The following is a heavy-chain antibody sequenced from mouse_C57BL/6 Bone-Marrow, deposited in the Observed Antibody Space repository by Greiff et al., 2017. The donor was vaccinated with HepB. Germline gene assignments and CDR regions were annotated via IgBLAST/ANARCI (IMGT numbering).Heavy chain of an antibody. D-gene: IGHD1-1*01. V-gene: IGHV14-3*01. CDR3: ARGRGFITTVVGGMDY. CDR1: GFNIKNTY. J-gene: IGHJ4*01. CDR2: IDPANGNT. Sequence: VQLQQSVAELVRPGASVKLSCTTSGFNIKNTYMHWVKQRPEQGLEWIGRIDPANGNTKYAPKFQGKATITVDTSSSTAYMQLSSLTSEDSAVYFCARGRGFITTVVGGMDYWGQGTSVTVSS.